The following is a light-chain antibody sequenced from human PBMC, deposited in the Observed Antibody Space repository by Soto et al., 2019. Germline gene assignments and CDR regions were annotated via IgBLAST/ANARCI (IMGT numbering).Light chain of an antibody. CDR2: KAS. V-gene: IGKV1-5*03. Sequence: DIQMTQSPSTLSASVGDRVTITCRASQSISSWLAWYQQTPGKAPKLLIYKASSLESGVPSRFSGSGSGTEFTLTISSLQPDDFATYYCQQSNSYPLTFGGGTKVEIK. CDR1: QSISSW. J-gene: IGKJ4*01. CDR3: QQSNSYPLT.